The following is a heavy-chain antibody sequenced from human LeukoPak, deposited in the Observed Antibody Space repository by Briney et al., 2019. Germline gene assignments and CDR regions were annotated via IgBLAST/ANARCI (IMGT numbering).Heavy chain of an antibody. D-gene: IGHD6-13*01. J-gene: IGHJ4*02. V-gene: IGHV5-51*01. Sequence: GESLKISRKGSGYSFTSYWIGWVRQMPGKGLEWMGIIYPGDFITRYSPSFQGQVTISADKSISTAYLQWSSLKASDTAMYYCARQRGIAAAGSNDYWGQGTLVTVSS. CDR2: IYPGDFIT. CDR3: ARQRGIAAAGSNDY. CDR1: GYSFTSYW.